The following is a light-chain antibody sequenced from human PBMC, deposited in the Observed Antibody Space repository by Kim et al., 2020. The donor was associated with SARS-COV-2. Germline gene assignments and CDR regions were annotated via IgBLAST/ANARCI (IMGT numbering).Light chain of an antibody. J-gene: IGLJ3*02. V-gene: IGLV1-47*02. Sequence: GQTDTIACSGSRANIGSYSVNWFRKCPGTTPNLLIYRNNQRPSGVPYRFSGSKSGTSASLAISGLRSEDEADYYCAAWDDSLRGKVFGGGTQLTVL. CDR3: AAWDDSLRGKV. CDR1: RANIGSYS. CDR2: RNN.